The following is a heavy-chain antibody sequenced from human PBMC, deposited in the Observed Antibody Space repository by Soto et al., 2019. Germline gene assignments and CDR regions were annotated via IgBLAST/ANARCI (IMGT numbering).Heavy chain of an antibody. J-gene: IGHJ4*02. V-gene: IGHV3-33*01. Sequence: QVQLVESGGGVVQPGRSLRLSCAASGFTFSSYGMHWVRQAPGKGLEWVAIIWYDGSNKYYADSVKGRFTISRDNSKNTLYLQVNSLRAEDTAVYYCARDRYSSGWYYLDYWGQGTLVTVSS. CDR2: IWYDGSNK. D-gene: IGHD6-19*01. CDR3: ARDRYSSGWYYLDY. CDR1: GFTFSSYG.